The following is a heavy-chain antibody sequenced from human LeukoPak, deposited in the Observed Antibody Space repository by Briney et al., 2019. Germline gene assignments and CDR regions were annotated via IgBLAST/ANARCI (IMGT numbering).Heavy chain of an antibody. D-gene: IGHD6-13*01. J-gene: IGHJ2*01. CDR3: ARTSEDYGSSLYWYFDL. Sequence: PSETLSLTCTVSDGAISRYYWSWIRQPPGKGLEWIGYIYYTGSTDSNPSLKSRVTVSVDMSKNQFSLKLSSVTAADTAVYYCARTSEDYGSSLYWYFDLWGRGTLVTVSS. V-gene: IGHV4-59*01. CDR2: IYYTGST. CDR1: DGAISRYY.